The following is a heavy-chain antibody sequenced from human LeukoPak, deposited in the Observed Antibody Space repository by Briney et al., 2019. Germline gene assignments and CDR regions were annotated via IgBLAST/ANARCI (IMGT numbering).Heavy chain of an antibody. V-gene: IGHV3-23*01. CDR3: AKGYSSSSGQRYYFDY. J-gene: IGHJ4*02. CDR2: ISGSGGST. D-gene: IGHD6-6*01. Sequence: PGGSLRLSCAASGFTFSSYGMSWVRQAPGKGLEWVSAISGSGGSTYYADSVKGRFTISRDNSKNTLYLQMNSLRAEDTAVYYCAKGYSSSSGQRYYFDYWGQGTLVTVSS. CDR1: GFTFSSYG.